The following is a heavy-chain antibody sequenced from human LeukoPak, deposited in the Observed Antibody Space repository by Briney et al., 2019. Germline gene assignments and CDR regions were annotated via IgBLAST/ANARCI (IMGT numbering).Heavy chain of an antibody. J-gene: IGHJ4*02. D-gene: IGHD2-15*01. CDR3: ARDRGYCSGGSCYPEYDY. V-gene: IGHV1-2*02. Sequence: EASVKVSCKASGYTFTGYYIDWLRQAPGQGLEWMGWINPNSGGTKYAQKFQGRVTMTRDTSISTAYMELNNLRSDDTAVYYCARDRGYCSGGSCYPEYDYWGQGTLVTVSS. CDR2: INPNSGGT. CDR1: GYTFTGYY.